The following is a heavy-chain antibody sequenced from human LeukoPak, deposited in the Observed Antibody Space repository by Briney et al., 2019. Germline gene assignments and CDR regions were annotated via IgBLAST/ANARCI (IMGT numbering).Heavy chain of an antibody. V-gene: IGHV3-53*04. J-gene: IGHJ3*02. Sequence: GGSLRLSCAVSGFTVSDNYMAWVRQAPGKGLEWVSVIYSSGNTYYTDSVKGRFTISRHNSKNTVYLQMNSLRAEDTAVYYCTRESVTTGTLGCDAFDIWGQGTMVAVSS. CDR2: IYSSGNT. D-gene: IGHD4-17*01. CDR1: GFTVSDNY. CDR3: TRESVTTGTLGCDAFDI.